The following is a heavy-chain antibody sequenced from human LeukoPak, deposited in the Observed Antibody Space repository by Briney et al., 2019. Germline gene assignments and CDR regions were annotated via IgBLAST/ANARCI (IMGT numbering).Heavy chain of an antibody. D-gene: IGHD3-22*01. CDR2: INHSGST. Sequence: SETLSLTCDVSGGSFSGYYFSWVRQPPGKGLEWIGEINHSGSTRYNPSLKSRVTISVDTSKNQSSLKLISVTAADTAVYYCAWNSVPSFYYDRSGYFYYWGQGTLVTVSS. J-gene: IGHJ4*02. V-gene: IGHV4-34*01. CDR3: AWNSVPSFYYDRSGYFYY. CDR1: GGSFSGYY.